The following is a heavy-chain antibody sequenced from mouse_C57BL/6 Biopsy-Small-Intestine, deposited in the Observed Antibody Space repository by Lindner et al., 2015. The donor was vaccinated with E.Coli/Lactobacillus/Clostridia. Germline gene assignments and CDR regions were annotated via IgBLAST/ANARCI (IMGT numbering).Heavy chain of an antibody. CDR3: AKKGYYGSSYDYYAMDY. CDR2: IYPGGGYT. D-gene: IGHD1-1*01. V-gene: IGHV1-63*01. CDR1: GYTFTNYW. Sequence: VQLQESGAELVRPGTSVKMSCKASGYTFTNYWIGWAKQRPGHGLEWIGDIYPGGGYTNYNEKFKGKATLTADKSSSTAYMQFSSLTSEDSAIYYCAKKGYYGSSYDYYAMDYWGQGTSVTVSS. J-gene: IGHJ4*01.